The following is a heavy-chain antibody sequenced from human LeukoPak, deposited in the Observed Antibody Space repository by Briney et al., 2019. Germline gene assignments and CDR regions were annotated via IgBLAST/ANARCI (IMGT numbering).Heavy chain of an antibody. CDR1: GYTFTSYD. CDR2: MNPDSGNT. J-gene: IGHJ3*02. Sequence: GASVKVSCKASGYTFTSYDINWVRQATGQGLEWMGWMNPDSGNTGYAHKFQGRVTITRNTSISTAYMERSSLRSEDTAVYYCARARVPRDAFDIWGQGTLVTVSS. V-gene: IGHV1-8*03. CDR3: ARARVPRDAFDI. D-gene: IGHD3-10*01.